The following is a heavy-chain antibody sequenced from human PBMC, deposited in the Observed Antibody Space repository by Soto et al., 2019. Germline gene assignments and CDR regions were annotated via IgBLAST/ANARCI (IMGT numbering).Heavy chain of an antibody. CDR3: ARGYGSGNPYYMDV. Sequence: QVQLVESGGGVVQPGTSLRLSCAASGFTFSSYGMHWVRQAPGKGLEWVAVIWYDGSNKYYADSVKGRFTISRDNSKNTLYLQMSSLRAEDSAVYYCARGYGSGNPYYMDVWGKGTTVTVSS. V-gene: IGHV3-33*01. CDR1: GFTFSSYG. CDR2: IWYDGSNK. D-gene: IGHD3-10*01. J-gene: IGHJ6*03.